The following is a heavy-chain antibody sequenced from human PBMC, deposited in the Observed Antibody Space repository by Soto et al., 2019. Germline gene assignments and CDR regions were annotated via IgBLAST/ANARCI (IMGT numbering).Heavy chain of an antibody. J-gene: IGHJ6*03. CDR2: INSDGSST. V-gene: IGHV3-74*01. D-gene: IGHD3-9*01. CDR3: ARGDTIFWNYDYYYRDV. Sequence: EVQLVESGGGLVQPGWSLRLSCAASGFTFSSYWMHWVRQAPGKGLVWVSRINSDGSSTSYADSVKARFTISRDNAKNTLYLQMSILRAEDTAVYYCARGDTIFWNYDYYYRDVWGKGTTVTVSS. CDR1: GFTFSSYW.